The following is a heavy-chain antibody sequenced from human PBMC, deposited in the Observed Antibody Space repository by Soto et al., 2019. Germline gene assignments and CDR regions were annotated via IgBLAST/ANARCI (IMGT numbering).Heavy chain of an antibody. CDR1: GFTFSSYA. CDR3: AKDTRVYSSSSGILYYYYGMDV. Sequence: GGSLRLSCAASGFTFSSYAMSWVRQAPGKGLEWVSAISGSGGSTYYADSVKGRFTISRDNSKNTLYLQMNSLRAEDTAVYYCAKDTRVYSSSSGILYYYYGMDVWGQGTTVTVSS. D-gene: IGHD6-6*01. CDR2: ISGSGGST. V-gene: IGHV3-23*01. J-gene: IGHJ6*02.